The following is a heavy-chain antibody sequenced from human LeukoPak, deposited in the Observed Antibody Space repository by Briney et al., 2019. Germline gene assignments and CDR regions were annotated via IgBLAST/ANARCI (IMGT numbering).Heavy chain of an antibody. J-gene: IGHJ4*02. V-gene: IGHV3-30*18. D-gene: IGHD3-9*01. CDR3: AKERDDWLLYDWVEPSGLDY. Sequence: GGSLRLSCAASGFTFSRYGMHWVRQAPGKGLEWVATISSDGNNKNYADSMKGRFTISRDNSKNTLSLQMNSLRAEDTAVYYCAKERDDWLLYDWVEPSGLDYWGQGTLVTVSS. CDR2: ISSDGNNK. CDR1: GFTFSRYG.